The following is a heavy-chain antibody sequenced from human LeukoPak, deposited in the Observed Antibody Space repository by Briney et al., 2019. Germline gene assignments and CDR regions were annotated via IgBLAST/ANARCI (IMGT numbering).Heavy chain of an antibody. J-gene: IGHJ6*02. CDR1: GGSFSGYY. CDR3: ARGRDRGVVVVAAMSGMDV. V-gene: IGHV4-34*01. CDR2: INHSGST. Sequence: SETLSLTCAVYGGSFSGYYWSWIRRPPGKGLEWIGEINHSGSTNYNPSLKSRVTISVDTSKNQFSLKLSSVTAADTAVYYCARGRDRGVVVVAAMSGMDVWGQGTTVTVSS. D-gene: IGHD2-15*01.